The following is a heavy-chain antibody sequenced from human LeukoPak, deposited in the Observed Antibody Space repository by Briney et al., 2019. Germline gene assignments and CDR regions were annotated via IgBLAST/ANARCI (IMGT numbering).Heavy chain of an antibody. Sequence: PGGSLRLSCAASAFTFSNYAMSWVRQAPGKGLEWVSAISGSGGSTYYADSVKGRFTISRDNSKNTLYLQMNSLRAEDTAVYYCAKSLWFGELRKPYYFDYWGQGTLVTVSS. V-gene: IGHV3-23*01. CDR1: AFTFSNYA. CDR3: AKSLWFGELRKPYYFDY. CDR2: ISGSGGST. D-gene: IGHD3-10*01. J-gene: IGHJ4*02.